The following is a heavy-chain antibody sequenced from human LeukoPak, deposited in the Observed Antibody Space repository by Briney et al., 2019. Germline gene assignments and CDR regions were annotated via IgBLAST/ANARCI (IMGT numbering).Heavy chain of an antibody. CDR1: GGSISSYY. Sequence: SETLSLTCTVSGGSISSYYWSWIRQPPGKGLEWIGYIYYSGSTNYNPSLKSRVTISVDTSKNQFSLKLSSVTAADTAVYYCARGVAACPNRSYYYYYYMDVWGKGTTVTVSS. CDR2: IYYSGST. J-gene: IGHJ6*03. CDR3: ARGVAACPNRSYYYYYYMDV. D-gene: IGHD6-6*01. V-gene: IGHV4-59*01.